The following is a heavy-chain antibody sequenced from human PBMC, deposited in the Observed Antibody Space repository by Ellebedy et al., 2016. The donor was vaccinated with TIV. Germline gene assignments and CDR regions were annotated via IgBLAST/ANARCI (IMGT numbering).Heavy chain of an antibody. D-gene: IGHD6-6*01. CDR1: GFTXXGYA. J-gene: IGHJ4*02. CDR2: ISGSGRNT. Sequence: GESLKISCVASGFTXXGYAMPWVRPXPGKGLEWVSAISGSGRNTHYADSLKDRFTVSRDNSKNTLYLQMNSLRAEDTAVYYCAKRKEKGGGIAARPNYWGQGTLVTVSS. V-gene: IGHV3-23*01. CDR3: AKRKEKGGGIAARPNY.